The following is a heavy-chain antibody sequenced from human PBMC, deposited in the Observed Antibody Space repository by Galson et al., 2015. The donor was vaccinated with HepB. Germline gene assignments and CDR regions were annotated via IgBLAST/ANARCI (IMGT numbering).Heavy chain of an antibody. Sequence: SLRLSCAVSGFTFRRYAMHWVRQAPGKGLEWVAVISYDGRDKNYAHSVKGRFTISRDNSKNMLYVQMNSLRPEDTAMYYCVSCSGGNCYDFDYWGQGTLVTVSS. D-gene: IGHD2-15*01. CDR1: GFTFRRYA. V-gene: IGHV3-30*04. CDR2: ISYDGRDK. CDR3: VSCSGGNCYDFDY. J-gene: IGHJ4*02.